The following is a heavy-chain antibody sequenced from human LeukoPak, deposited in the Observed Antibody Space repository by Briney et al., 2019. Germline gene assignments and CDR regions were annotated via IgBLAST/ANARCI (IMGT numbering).Heavy chain of an antibody. CDR1: GFTFSSYA. V-gene: IGHV3-23*01. CDR2: ISGSGGST. D-gene: IGHD2/OR15-2a*01. J-gene: IGHJ4*02. CDR3: VRSYGHRPAYTTYYPDQFFDS. Sequence: GGSLRLSCAASGFTFSSYAMSWVRQAPGKGLEWVSAISGSGGSTYYADSVKGRFIISRDNSKKALYLQMSSLRPEDTAVYYCVRSYGHRPAYTTYYPDQFFDSWGQGTLVTVSS.